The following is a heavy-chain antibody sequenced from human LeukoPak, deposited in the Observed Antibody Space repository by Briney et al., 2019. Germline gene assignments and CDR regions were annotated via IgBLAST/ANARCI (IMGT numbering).Heavy chain of an antibody. CDR1: GGSISSSNW. J-gene: IGHJ5*02. CDR2: IYHSGST. CDR3: ARDLGPYCSSTSCYDNGWFDP. Sequence: PSGTLSLTCAVSGGSISSSNWWSWVRQPPGKGLEWIGEIYHSGSTNYNPSLKSRVTISVDKSKNQFSLELSSVTAADTAVYYCARDLGPYCSSTSCYDNGWFDPWGQGTLVTVSS. D-gene: IGHD2-2*01. V-gene: IGHV4-4*02.